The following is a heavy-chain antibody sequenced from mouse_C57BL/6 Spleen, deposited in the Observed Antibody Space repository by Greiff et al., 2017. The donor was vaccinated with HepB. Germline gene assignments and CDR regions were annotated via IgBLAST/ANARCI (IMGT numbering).Heavy chain of an antibody. Sequence: QLQQPGAELLMPGASVKLSCKASGYTFTSYWMHWVKQRPGQGLEWIGEIDPSDSYTNYNQKFKGKATLTVDKSSSTAYMQLSSLTSEDSAVYYCASGHYGSSYPYYFDYWGQGTTLTVSS. CDR3: ASGHYGSSYPYYFDY. V-gene: IGHV1-69*01. J-gene: IGHJ2*01. CDR2: IDPSDSYT. D-gene: IGHD1-1*01. CDR1: GYTFTSYW.